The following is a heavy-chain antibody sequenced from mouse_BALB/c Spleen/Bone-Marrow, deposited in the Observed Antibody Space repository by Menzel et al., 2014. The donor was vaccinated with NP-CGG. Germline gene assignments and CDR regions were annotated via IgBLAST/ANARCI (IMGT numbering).Heavy chain of an antibody. CDR2: INPDSSTI. CDR1: GFDFSGFW. V-gene: IGHV4-1*02. D-gene: IGHD2-3*01. Sequence: EVKLMESGGGLVQPGRSLKISCAASGFDFSGFWMGWVRLAPGKGLEWIGEINPDSSTINYTPSLKDGFIISRDNAKNTLYLQMSKVRSEDTALYYCARLGYYGGFAYWGQGTLVTVSA. J-gene: IGHJ3*01. CDR3: ARLGYYGGFAY.